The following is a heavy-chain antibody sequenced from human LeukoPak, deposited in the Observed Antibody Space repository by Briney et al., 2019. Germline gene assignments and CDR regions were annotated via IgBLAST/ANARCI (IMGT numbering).Heavy chain of an antibody. CDR3: AKAVKIVGPTYFDY. V-gene: IGHV3-23*01. Sequence: GGSLRLSCSASGFAFSDYALSWVRQAPGKGLEWVSLISGSAIGTYYADSVKGRFTISRDNSKNTLYLQMNSLRAEDTAVYSFAKAVKIVGPTYFDYWGQGTLVTVSS. D-gene: IGHD1-26*01. J-gene: IGHJ4*02. CDR1: GFAFSDYA. CDR2: ISGSAIGT.